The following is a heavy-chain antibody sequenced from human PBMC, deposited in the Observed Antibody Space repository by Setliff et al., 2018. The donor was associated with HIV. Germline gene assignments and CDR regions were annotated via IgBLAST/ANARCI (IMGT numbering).Heavy chain of an antibody. CDR3: AREVPSNTGSYYKKY. J-gene: IGHJ4*02. V-gene: IGHV1-18*01. CDR2: ISAADGKK. D-gene: IGHD3-10*01. Sequence: SVKVSCKASGYTISSYGISWVRQTPGQGLEWMGWISAADGKKYYAPKVHDRITLTMDISTTTAHLQLRSLRSDDTAVYFCAREVPSNTGSYYKKYWGQGTLVTVSS. CDR1: GYTISSYG.